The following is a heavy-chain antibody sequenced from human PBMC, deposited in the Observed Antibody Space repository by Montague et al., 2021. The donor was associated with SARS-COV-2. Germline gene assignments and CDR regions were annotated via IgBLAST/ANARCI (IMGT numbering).Heavy chain of an antibody. CDR1: GFTFSSYA. CDR3: AGDTIYGSGSTGFDP. Sequence: SLRLSCAASGFTFSSYAMHWVRQAPGKGLEWVAVISYDGSNKYYADSVKGRFTISRDNSKNTLYLQMNSLRAEDTAVYYCAGDTIYGSGSTGFDPWGQGTLVTVSS. V-gene: IGHV3-30-3*01. CDR2: ISYDGSNK. D-gene: IGHD3-10*01. J-gene: IGHJ5*02.